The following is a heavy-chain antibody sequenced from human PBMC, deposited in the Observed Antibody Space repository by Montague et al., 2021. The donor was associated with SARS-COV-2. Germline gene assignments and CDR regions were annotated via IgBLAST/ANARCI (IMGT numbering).Heavy chain of an antibody. CDR2: IYDSGXT. CDR1: GGSISSSNYY. V-gene: IGHV4-39*02. Sequence: SETLSLTCTVSGGSISSSNYYWDWIRQPPGKGLEWIGSIYDSGXTXYXXXXKXRVTISVDTSKNHFSLKLSSVTAADTAVYYCARRGRNLLPMAITICGFDVWGQGTMVTVSS. CDR3: ARRGRNLLPMAITICGFDV. J-gene: IGHJ3*01. D-gene: IGHD3-22*01.